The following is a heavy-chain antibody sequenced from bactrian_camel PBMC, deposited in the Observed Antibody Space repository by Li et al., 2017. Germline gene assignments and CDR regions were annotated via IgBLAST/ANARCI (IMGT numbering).Heavy chain of an antibody. CDR3: AADCVNIGIQRTFRY. CDR2: ISSATYA. Sequence: HVQLVESGGGSVEAGGSLRLACAASRLPATTNCMAWFRQAPGNQREYVAHISSATYAYYADSVKDRFAISQDTATNTMYLQMNSLKTEDAAVYYCAADCVNIGIQRTFRYWGQGTQVTVS. D-gene: IGHD2*01. CDR1: RLPATTNC. V-gene: IGHV3S53*01. J-gene: IGHJ4*01.